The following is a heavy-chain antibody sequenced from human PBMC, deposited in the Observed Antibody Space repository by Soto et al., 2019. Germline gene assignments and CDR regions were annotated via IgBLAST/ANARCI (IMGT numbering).Heavy chain of an antibody. CDR2: ISGSGGST. CDR1: GFTFSSYA. CDR3: ANFIVVVPAATYYYYYYGMDV. D-gene: IGHD2-2*01. Sequence: EVQLLESGGGLVQPGGSLRLSCAASGFTFSSYAMSWVRQAPGEGLEWVSAISGSGGSTYYADSVKGRFTISRDNSKNTLYLQMNSLRAEDTAVYYCANFIVVVPAATYYYYYYGMDVWGQGTTVTVSS. V-gene: IGHV3-23*01. J-gene: IGHJ6*02.